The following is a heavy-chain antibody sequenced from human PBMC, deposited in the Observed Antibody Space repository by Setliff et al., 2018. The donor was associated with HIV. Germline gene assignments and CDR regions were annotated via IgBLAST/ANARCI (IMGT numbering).Heavy chain of an antibody. J-gene: IGHJ4*02. CDR1: GFTFSDYA. D-gene: IGHD5-18*01. CDR3: AKEKGAHSYADY. Sequence: SCAASGFTFSDYAMTWVRQAPGKGLEWVSSISSGSSYTYYADSVKGRFTISRDNSENTLYLQMNSLRAEDTAVYYCAKEKGAHSYADYWGQGTLVTVSS. V-gene: IGHV3-23*01. CDR2: ISSGSSYT.